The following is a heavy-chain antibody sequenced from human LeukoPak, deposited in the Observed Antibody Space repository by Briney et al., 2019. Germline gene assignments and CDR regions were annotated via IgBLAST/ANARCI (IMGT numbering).Heavy chain of an antibody. V-gene: IGHV4-34*01. Sequence: SETLPLTCAVYGGSFSGYYWSWIRQPPGKGLEWIGEINHSGSTNYNPSLKSRVTISVDTSKNQFSLKLSSVTAADTAVYYCARGRDYWRANWGFPRDYYYYYMDVWGKGTTVTVSS. CDR3: ARGRDYWRANWGFPRDYYYYYMDV. CDR2: INHSGST. J-gene: IGHJ6*03. CDR1: GGSFSGYY. D-gene: IGHD7-27*01.